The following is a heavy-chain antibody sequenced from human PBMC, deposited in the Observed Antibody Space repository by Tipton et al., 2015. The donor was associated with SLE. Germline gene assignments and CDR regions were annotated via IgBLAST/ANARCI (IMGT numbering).Heavy chain of an antibody. CDR1: GGSMSSYY. V-gene: IGHV4-4*08. CDR3: ARDRVDWTDDAFAI. CDR2: IYTSGYT. J-gene: IGHJ3*02. Sequence: TLSLTCPVSGGSMSSYYWNWVRQSPGKGLEWIGHIYTSGYTNYNPSLKSRLTISIDTSKKEFSLKLSSVTAADTAVYYCARDRVDWTDDAFAIWGQGTMVSVS. D-gene: IGHD1-1*01.